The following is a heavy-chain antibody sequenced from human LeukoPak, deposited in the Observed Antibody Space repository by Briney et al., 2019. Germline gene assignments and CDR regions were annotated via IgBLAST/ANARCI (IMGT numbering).Heavy chain of an antibody. CDR2: IGGSGGWT. V-gene: IGHV3-23*01. CDR3: AKNGAVAGTNYFDY. D-gene: IGHD6-19*01. CDR1: GFTFSSYA. J-gene: IGHJ4*02. Sequence: GGSLRLSCVASGFTFSSYAMNWVRQAPGKGLEWVATIGGSGGWTNYADSVKGRFTISRDTSKNTLYLQMNGLRVEDTAVYYCAKNGAVAGTNYFDYWGPGTLVTVSS.